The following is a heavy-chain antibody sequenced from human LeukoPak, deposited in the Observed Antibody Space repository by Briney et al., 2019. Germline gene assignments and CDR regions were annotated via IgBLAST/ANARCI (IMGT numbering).Heavy chain of an antibody. V-gene: IGHV3-53*01. Sequence: GGSLRLSCAASGFTVSNNYMNWVRQAPGKGLEWVSVITSGGGTYYADSVWSRFTISRDNSENTLSLQMNSLRAEDTAVYYCARGAWDWGQGTLVTVSS. CDR3: ARGAWD. J-gene: IGHJ4*02. CDR1: GFTVSNNY. CDR2: ITSGGGT.